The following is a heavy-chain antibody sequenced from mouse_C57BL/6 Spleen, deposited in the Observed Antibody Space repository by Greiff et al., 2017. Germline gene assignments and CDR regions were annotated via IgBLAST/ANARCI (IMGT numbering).Heavy chain of an antibody. J-gene: IGHJ4*01. CDR1: GYAFSSSW. CDR3: ARSYDGYLDY. V-gene: IGHV1-82*01. CDR2: IYPGDGDT. D-gene: IGHD2-3*01. Sequence: QVQLQQSGPELVKPGASVKISCKASGYAFSSSWMNWVKQRPGKGLEWIGRIYPGDGDTNYNGKFKGKATLTADKSSSTAYMQLSSLTSEDSAVYFCARSYDGYLDYWGQGTSVTVSS.